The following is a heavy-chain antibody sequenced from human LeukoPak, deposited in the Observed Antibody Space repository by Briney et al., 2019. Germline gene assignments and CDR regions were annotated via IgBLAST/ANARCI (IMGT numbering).Heavy chain of an antibody. J-gene: IGHJ4*02. Sequence: ASVKVSCKVSGHTLSKLSIHWVRQAPGEGLQWIGGIDLEDGETILAQKFRGRVTVTEDTSTNTAYMELSSLGSGDTATYYCATDGEPTYSVYFPFWGQGTPVTVSS. V-gene: IGHV1-24*01. CDR1: GHTLSKLS. CDR3: ATDGEPTYSVYFPF. D-gene: IGHD1-14*01. CDR2: IDLEDGET.